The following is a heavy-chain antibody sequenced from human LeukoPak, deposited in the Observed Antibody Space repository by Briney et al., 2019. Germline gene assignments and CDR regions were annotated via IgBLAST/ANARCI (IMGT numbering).Heavy chain of an antibody. Sequence: GSLRLSCVASGFTFDNYGMRWVRQAPGEGLQWVSYISGSGGSTYYTDSVKGRFTISRDNSKSTRYRQLDGLRAEDTAVYFCAKGGSGNFPGRGDFDYRVQGTLVTDCS. CDR2: ISGSGGST. J-gene: IGHJ4*02. CDR3: AKGGSGNFPGRGDFDY. CDR1: GFTFDNYG. V-gene: IGHV3-23*01. D-gene: IGHD1-26*01.